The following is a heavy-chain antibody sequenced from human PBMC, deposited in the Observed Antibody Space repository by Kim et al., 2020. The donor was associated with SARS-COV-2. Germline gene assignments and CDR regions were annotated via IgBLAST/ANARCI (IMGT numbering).Heavy chain of an antibody. CDR3: ASHALSGSYYWGGPWFDP. Sequence: SETLSLTCTVSGGSISSSSYYWGWIRQPPGKGLEWIGSIYYSGSTYYNPSLKSRVTISVDTSKNQFSLKLSSVTAADTAVYYCASHALSGSYYWGGPWFDPWGQGTLVTVSS. CDR1: GGSISSSSYY. CDR2: IYYSGST. J-gene: IGHJ5*02. V-gene: IGHV4-39*01. D-gene: IGHD1-26*01.